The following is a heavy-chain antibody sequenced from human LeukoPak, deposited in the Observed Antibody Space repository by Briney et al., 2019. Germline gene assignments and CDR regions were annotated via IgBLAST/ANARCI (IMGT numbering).Heavy chain of an antibody. Sequence: SETLSLTCTVSGGSISSYYWSWIRQPPGKGLEWIGYIYYSGSTNYNPSLKSRVTISVDTSKNQFSLKLSSVTAADTAVYYRATMVAATIFDYWGQGTLVTVSS. V-gene: IGHV4-59*08. J-gene: IGHJ4*02. CDR1: GGSISSYY. CDR3: ATMVAATIFDY. CDR2: IYYSGST. D-gene: IGHD2-15*01.